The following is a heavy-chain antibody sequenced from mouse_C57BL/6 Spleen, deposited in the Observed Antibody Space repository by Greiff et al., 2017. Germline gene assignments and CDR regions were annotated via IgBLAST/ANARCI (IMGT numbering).Heavy chain of an antibody. CDR2: IDPSASYT. CDR3: ARATKFHYYFDY. V-gene: IGHV1-50*01. J-gene: IGHJ2*01. Sequence: QVQLQQPGAELVKPGASVKLSCKASGYTFTSYWMQWVKQRPGQGLEWIGEIDPSASYTNYNQKFKGKATLTVDTSSSTAYMQLSSLTSEDSAVYYCARATKFHYYFDYWGQGTTLTVSS. D-gene: IGHD1-3*01. CDR1: GYTFTSYW.